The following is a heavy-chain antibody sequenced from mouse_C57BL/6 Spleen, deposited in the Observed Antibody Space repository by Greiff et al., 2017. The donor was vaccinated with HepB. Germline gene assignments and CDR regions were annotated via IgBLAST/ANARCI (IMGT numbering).Heavy chain of an antibody. CDR1: GFTFSDYG. V-gene: IGHV5-17*01. J-gene: IGHJ2*01. D-gene: IGHD1-1*01. CDR2: ISSGSSTI. Sequence: EVKLMESGGGLVKPGGSLKLSCAASGFTFSDYGMHWVRQAPEKGLEWVAYISSGSSTIYYADTVKGRFTISRDNAKNTLFLQMTSLRSEDTAMYYCAREDLYYYGSSYGLDYWGQGTTLTVSS. CDR3: AREDLYYYGSSYGLDY.